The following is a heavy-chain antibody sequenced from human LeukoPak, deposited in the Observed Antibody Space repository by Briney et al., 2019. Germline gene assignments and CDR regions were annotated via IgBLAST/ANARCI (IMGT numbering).Heavy chain of an antibody. V-gene: IGHV3-7*01. Sequence: GGSLRLSCAASRFTFDKYWMNWVRQAPGKGLEWVANIKYDGSEKNSVDSVKGRFTISRDNAKNSLYLQMNSLRVEDTAVYYCAKETRGYYDSWGQGTLVTVSS. CDR1: RFTFDKYW. CDR3: AKETRGYYDS. J-gene: IGHJ4*02. CDR2: IKYDGSEK.